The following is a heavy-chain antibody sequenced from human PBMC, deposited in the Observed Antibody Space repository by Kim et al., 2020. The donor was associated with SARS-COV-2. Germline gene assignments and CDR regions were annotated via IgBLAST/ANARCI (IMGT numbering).Heavy chain of an antibody. CDR1: GYTFTSYG. J-gene: IGHJ5*02. CDR2: ISAYNGNT. CDR3: ARDGMRYFEWLSWFDP. D-gene: IGHD3-9*01. Sequence: ASVKVSCKASGYTFTSYGISWVRQAPGQGLEWMGWISAYNGNTNYAQKLQGRVTMTTDTSTSTAYMELRSLRSDDTAVYYCARDGMRYFEWLSWFDPWGQGTLVTVSS. V-gene: IGHV1-18*01.